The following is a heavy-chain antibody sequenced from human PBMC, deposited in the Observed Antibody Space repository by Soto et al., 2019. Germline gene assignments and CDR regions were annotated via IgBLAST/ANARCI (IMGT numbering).Heavy chain of an antibody. V-gene: IGHV1-69*01. CDR3: ARDLSSVEATRSHAFDI. D-gene: IGHD1-26*01. J-gene: IGHJ3*02. CDR1: GGTFSSYA. CDR2: IIPIFGTA. Sequence: QVQLVQSGAEVKKPGSSVKVSCKASGGTFSSYAISWVRQAPGQGLEWMGGIIPIFGTANYAQKFQGRVTITADESTSTAYMELSSLRSEDTAVYYCARDLSSVEATRSHAFDIWGQGTMVTVSS.